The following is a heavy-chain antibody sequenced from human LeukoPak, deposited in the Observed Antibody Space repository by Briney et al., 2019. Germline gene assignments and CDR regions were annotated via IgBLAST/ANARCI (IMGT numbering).Heavy chain of an antibody. V-gene: IGHV3-23*01. Sequence: GGSLRLSCAASGFTLSSYAMSGVRQAPGKGLEWVSAISGSGGSTYYADSVKGRFTISRDNSKNTLYLQMNSLRAEDTAVYYCAKDWVLKLLPDAFDSGGQGTMATVSA. CDR2: ISGSGGST. D-gene: IGHD2-15*01. CDR1: GFTLSSYA. CDR3: AKDWVLKLLPDAFDS. J-gene: IGHJ3*02.